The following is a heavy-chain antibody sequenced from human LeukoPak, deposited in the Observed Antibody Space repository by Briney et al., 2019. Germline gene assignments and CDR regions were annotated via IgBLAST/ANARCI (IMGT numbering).Heavy chain of an antibody. D-gene: IGHD6-6*01. J-gene: IGHJ6*03. CDR1: GGTFSSYA. CDR3: ARIIEDSSSSYYYYYYMDV. Sequence: SVKVSCKASGGTFSSYAISWVRQAPGQGLEWMGGIIPIFGTANYAQKFQGRVTITADESTSTAYMELSSLRSEDTAVYYCARIIEDSSSSYYYYYYMDVWGKGTTATVSS. V-gene: IGHV1-69*13. CDR2: IIPIFGTA.